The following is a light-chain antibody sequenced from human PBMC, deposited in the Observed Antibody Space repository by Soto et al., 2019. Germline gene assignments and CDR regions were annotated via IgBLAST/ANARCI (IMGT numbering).Light chain of an antibody. V-gene: IGLV2-8*01. CDR2: EVS. CDR3: SSYGGYNNVI. CDR1: SSDVGGYNY. Sequence: QSALTQPPSASGSPGQSVTISCTGTSSDVGGYNYVSWYQQHPDKAPKLIIYEVSKRPSGAPDRFSGSKSGNTASLTVSGLQAEDEADYYCSSYGGYNNVIFGGGTQLTVL. J-gene: IGLJ7*01.